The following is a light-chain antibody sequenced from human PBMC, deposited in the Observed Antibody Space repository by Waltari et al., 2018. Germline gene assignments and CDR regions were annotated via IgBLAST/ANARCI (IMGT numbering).Light chain of an antibody. J-gene: IGLJ3*02. Sequence: QSLLTQPPSLSAAPGQRVTISCSGTSPNIGGNDVFWYQQFPGNAPRLLIYDANRRTAGIPDRFSGSKSATSASLAISRLQTGDEADYYCGTWDSSLAVWMFGGGTRLTVL. CDR3: GTWDSSLAVWM. CDR1: SPNIGGND. CDR2: DAN. V-gene: IGLV1-51*02.